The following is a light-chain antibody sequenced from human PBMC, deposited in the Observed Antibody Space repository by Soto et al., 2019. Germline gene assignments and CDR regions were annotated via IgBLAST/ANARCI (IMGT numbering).Light chain of an antibody. J-gene: IGKJ1*01. CDR3: QQYNNWPPKWT. Sequence: EIVMTQSPATLSVSPGERATLSCRASQSVSSNLAWYQQKPGQAPRLLIYGAATRATGIAARFSGSGSGTEFTLTITSLQSDDFAVYSCQQYNNWPPKWTLGQGTKVDSK. CDR1: QSVSSN. V-gene: IGKV3-15*01. CDR2: GAA.